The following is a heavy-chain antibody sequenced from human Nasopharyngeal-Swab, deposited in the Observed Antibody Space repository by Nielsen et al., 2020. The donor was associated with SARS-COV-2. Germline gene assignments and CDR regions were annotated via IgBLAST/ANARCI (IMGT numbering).Heavy chain of an antibody. V-gene: IGHV4-61*02. J-gene: IGHJ6*02. D-gene: IGHD2-15*01. Sequence: LRLSCTVSGGSISSGSYYWSWIRQPAGKGLEWIGRIYPSGSTNYNPSLKSRVTISVDTSKNQFSLKLSSVTAADTAVYYCARDWWGGGMDVWGQGTTVTVSS. CDR3: ARDWWGGGMDV. CDR1: GGSISSGSYY. CDR2: IYPSGST.